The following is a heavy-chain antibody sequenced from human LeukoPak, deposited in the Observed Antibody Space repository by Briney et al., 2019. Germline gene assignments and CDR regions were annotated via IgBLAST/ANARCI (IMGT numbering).Heavy chain of an antibody. J-gene: IGHJ4*02. CDR1: GFTFSKSA. Sequence: GGSLRLSCAACGFTFSKSAMRGVRQAQGKGLGWVSTLSGSGITTYYADSVKGRFTISRDNSKNTLYLQMNSLRAEDTAVYYCAKGIYSSGWSYFDYWGQGTLVTVSS. D-gene: IGHD6-19*01. V-gene: IGHV3-23*01. CDR2: LSGSGITT. CDR3: AKGIYSSGWSYFDY.